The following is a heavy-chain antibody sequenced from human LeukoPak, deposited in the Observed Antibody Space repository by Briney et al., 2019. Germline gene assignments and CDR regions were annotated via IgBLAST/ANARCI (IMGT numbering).Heavy chain of an antibody. CDR3: ARQRRFDFWSGTFDP. V-gene: IGHV4-59*08. CDR2: IYNSATT. Sequence: TSETLSLTCTVSGGSISNYYWSWLRQPPGKGLEWIGYIYNSATTNYNPSLKSRVTISEDTSKNQFSLKLRSVTAADTALYYCARQRRFDFWSGTFDPWGLGILVTVSS. CDR1: GGSISNYY. J-gene: IGHJ5*02. D-gene: IGHD3-3*01.